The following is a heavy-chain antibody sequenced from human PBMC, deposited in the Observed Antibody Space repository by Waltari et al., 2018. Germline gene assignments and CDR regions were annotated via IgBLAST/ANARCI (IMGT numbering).Heavy chain of an antibody. D-gene: IGHD6-19*01. CDR2: INSDGSST. J-gene: IGHJ4*02. CDR3: TTLGYRSGWSFDY. Sequence: EVQLVESGGGLVQPGGSLRLSCAASGFTFSSYWMHWVRQAPGKGLVWVSRINSDGSSTSYADSVKGRFTISRNNAKNTLYLQMNSLKTDDTAVYYCTTLGYRSGWSFDYWGQGTLVTVSS. CDR1: GFTFSSYW. V-gene: IGHV3-74*01.